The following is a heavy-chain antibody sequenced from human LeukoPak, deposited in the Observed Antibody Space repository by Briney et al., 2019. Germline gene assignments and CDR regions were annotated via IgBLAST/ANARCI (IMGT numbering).Heavy chain of an antibody. V-gene: IGHV1-24*01. D-gene: IGHD3-10*01. CDR3: ARGASHHRANDY. CDR1: GYTLTELS. Sequence: ASVKVSCKVSGYTLTELSMHWVRQAPGKGLEWMGGFDPEDGETFYAQKFQGRVTLTRDTSTSTAYMELRSLRSDDTAVYYCARGASHHRANDYWGQGTLVTVSS. CDR2: FDPEDGET. J-gene: IGHJ4*02.